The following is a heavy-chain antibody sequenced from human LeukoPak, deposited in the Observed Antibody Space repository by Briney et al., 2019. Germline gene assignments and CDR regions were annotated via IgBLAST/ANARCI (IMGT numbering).Heavy chain of an antibody. CDR3: ARRASTERGHSYGLDY. CDR2: ISGSGGST. J-gene: IGHJ4*02. D-gene: IGHD5-18*01. CDR1: GFTFSSYA. V-gene: IGHV3-23*01. Sequence: GGSLRLSCAASGFTFSSYAMSWVRQAPGKGLEWVSAISGSGGSTYYADSVTGRFTISRDNAKNSLYLQMSSLRAEDTAVYFCARRASTERGHSYGLDYWGQGALVTVSS.